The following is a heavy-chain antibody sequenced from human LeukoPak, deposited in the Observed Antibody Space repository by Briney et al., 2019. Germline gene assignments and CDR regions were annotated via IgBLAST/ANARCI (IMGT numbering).Heavy chain of an antibody. Sequence: PSETLSLTCTVSGGSISSYYWSWIRQPPGKGLEWIGYIYYSGSTNYNPSLKSRVTISVDTSKNQFSLKLSSVTAADTAVYYCASSYCGGDCHPWGQGTMVTVSS. CDR2: IYYSGST. D-gene: IGHD2-21*02. CDR1: GGSISSYY. V-gene: IGHV4-59*01. CDR3: ASSYCGGDCHP. J-gene: IGHJ3*01.